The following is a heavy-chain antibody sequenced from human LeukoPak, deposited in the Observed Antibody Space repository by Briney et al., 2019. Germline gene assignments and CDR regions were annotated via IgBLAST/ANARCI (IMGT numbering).Heavy chain of an antibody. CDR1: GLTFSSSG. D-gene: IGHD3-22*01. J-gene: IGHJ3*02. CDR3: AKAFVDYYDTSGYPLNAFDI. CDR2: IWYDGSNK. Sequence: PGRSLRLSCAASGLTFSSSGMHWVRQAPGKGLEWVALIWYDGSNKYYADSVKGRFTISRDNSKNTLYLQMNSLRAEETAVYYCAKAFVDYYDTSGYPLNAFDIWGQGTTVTVSS. V-gene: IGHV3-33*06.